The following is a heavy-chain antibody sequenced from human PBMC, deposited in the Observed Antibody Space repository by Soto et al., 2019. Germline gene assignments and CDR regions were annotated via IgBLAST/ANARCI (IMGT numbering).Heavy chain of an antibody. D-gene: IGHD6-13*01. CDR3: ARATPGPGTSYYYYYYGMDV. V-gene: IGHV3-30-3*01. CDR1: GFTFSSYA. Sequence: GGSLRLSCAASGFTFSSYAMRWVRQAPGKGLEWVAVISYDGSNKYYADSVKGRFTISRDNSKNTLYLQMNSLRAEDTAVYYCARATPGPGTSYYYYYYGMDVWGQGTTVTVSS. J-gene: IGHJ6*02. CDR2: ISYDGSNK.